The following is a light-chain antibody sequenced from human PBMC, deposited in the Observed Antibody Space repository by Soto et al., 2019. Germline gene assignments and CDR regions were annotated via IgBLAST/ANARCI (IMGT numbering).Light chain of an antibody. CDR2: ENN. CDR1: DSNIGNDH. Sequence: QSVLTQPPSVSAATGQKVTISCSGSDSNIGNDHVSWYQQFPGTAPKLLIYENNKRPSGIPDRFSGSKSGTSATLDITGLQTGDEADYYCGTWDSGLSAGVIGGGTQLTVL. V-gene: IGLV1-51*02. J-gene: IGLJ3*02. CDR3: GTWDSGLSAGV.